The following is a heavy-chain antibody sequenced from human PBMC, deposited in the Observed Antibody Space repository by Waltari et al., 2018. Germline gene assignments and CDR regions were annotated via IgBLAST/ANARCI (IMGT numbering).Heavy chain of an antibody. D-gene: IGHD3-22*01. J-gene: IGHJ4*02. V-gene: IGHV3-30*02. CDR1: GFTFSSYG. CDR2: IRYDGSNK. Sequence: GGGVVQPGGSLRLSCAASGFTFSSYGMHWVRQAPGKGLEWVAFIRYDGSNKYYADSVKGRFTISRDNSKNTLYLQMNSLRAEDTAVYYCATAPDYYDSSGYYYYFDYWGQGTLVTVSS. CDR3: ATAPDYYDSSGYYYYFDY.